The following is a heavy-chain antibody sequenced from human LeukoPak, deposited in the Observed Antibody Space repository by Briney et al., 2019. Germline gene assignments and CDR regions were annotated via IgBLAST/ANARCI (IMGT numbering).Heavy chain of an antibody. CDR3: ARDNAAYLDY. J-gene: IGHJ4*02. Sequence: GGSLRLSCAASGFTFSSYSMNWVRQAPGKGLEWVSYISSSSSTIYYADSVKGRFTISRDNAKNSLYLQMNSLRAEDTAVYYCARDNAAYLDYWGQGTLVAVSS. CDR2: ISSSSSTI. V-gene: IGHV3-48*04. D-gene: IGHD2-8*01. CDR1: GFTFSSYS.